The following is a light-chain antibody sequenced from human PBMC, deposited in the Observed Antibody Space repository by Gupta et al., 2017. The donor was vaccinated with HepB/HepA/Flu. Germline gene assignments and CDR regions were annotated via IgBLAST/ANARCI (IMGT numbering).Light chain of an antibody. V-gene: IGKV1-16*02. J-gene: IGKJ3*01. CDR2: GAS. CDR3: QQYQRFPLT. Sequence: DIQMTQSPSSVPASVGDRVTITCRASHDISDYLAWFQQKPGKAPKSLIYGASSLHRGVPLKFSGSGSGTDFTLTISSLHPDDFATYYCQQYQRFPLTFGPGTKVEI. CDR1: HDISDY.